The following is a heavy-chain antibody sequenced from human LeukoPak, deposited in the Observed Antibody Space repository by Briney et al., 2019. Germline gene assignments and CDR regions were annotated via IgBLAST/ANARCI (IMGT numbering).Heavy chain of an antibody. CDR3: ARYSSSDYYYYYMDV. J-gene: IGHJ6*03. CDR1: GGSISSSSYY. D-gene: IGHD6-6*01. Sequence: SETLSLTCTVSGGSISSSSYYWGWIRQPPGKGLEWIGSIYYSGSTYYNPSLKSRVTISVDTSKNQFSLKLSSVTAADTAVYYCARYSSSDYYYYYMDVWGKGTTVTVSS. V-gene: IGHV4-39*07. CDR2: IYYSGST.